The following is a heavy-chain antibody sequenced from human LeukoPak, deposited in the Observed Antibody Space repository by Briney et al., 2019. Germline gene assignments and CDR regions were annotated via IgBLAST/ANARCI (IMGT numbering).Heavy chain of an antibody. V-gene: IGHV3-23*01. CDR1: GFTFSSYA. CDR2: ISGSGGST. J-gene: IGHJ4*02. CDR3: AKEEIAAAGGAFDY. Sequence: GGSLRLSCAASGFTFSSYAMSWVRQAPEEGREWVSAISGSGGSTYYADSVKGRFTISRDNSKNTLYLQMNSLRAEDTAVYYCAKEEIAAAGGAFDYWGQGTLVTVSS. D-gene: IGHD6-13*01.